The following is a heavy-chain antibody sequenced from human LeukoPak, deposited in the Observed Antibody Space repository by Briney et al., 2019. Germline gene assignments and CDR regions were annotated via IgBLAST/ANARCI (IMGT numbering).Heavy chain of an antibody. CDR2: IIPIFGTA. CDR1: GGTFSSYA. V-gene: IGHV1-69*13. J-gene: IGHJ3*02. D-gene: IGHD6-13*01. Sequence: SVKVSCKASGGTFSSYAISWVRQAPGQGLEWMGGIIPIFGTANYAQKFQGRVTITADESTSTAYMELSSLRSEDTAVYYCARVGYSSSWYDRRAFDIWGQGTMVTVSS. CDR3: ARVGYSSSWYDRRAFDI.